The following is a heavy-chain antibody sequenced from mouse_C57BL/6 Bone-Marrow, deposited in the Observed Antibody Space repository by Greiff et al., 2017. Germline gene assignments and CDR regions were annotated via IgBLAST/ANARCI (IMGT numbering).Heavy chain of an antibody. CDR1: GFTFSSYA. V-gene: IGHV5-9-1*02. J-gene: IGHJ4*01. CDR3: TRGSNPSAMDY. D-gene: IGHD2-5*01. Sequence: EVKLMESGEGLVKPGGSLTLSCAASGFTFSSYAMSWVRQTPEKRLEWVAYISSGGDYIYYADTVKGRFTISRDNTRNGLYLQMISVKSEDTATDYCTRGSNPSAMDYWGQGTSVTVSS. CDR2: ISSGGDYI.